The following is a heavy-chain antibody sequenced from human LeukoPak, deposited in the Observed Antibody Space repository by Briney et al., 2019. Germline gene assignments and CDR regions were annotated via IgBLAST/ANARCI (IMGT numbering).Heavy chain of an antibody. D-gene: IGHD6-19*01. CDR2: INTSGGST. CDR1: GFTFSSFV. Sequence: SGGSLRLSCAASGFTFSSFVMSWVRQAPGKGLEWVSGINTSGGSTYYADSVKGRFTISRDNSKNTLYLQMNSLRAEDTAVYYCAKEEQWLVPFLNYWGQGTLVTVSS. CDR3: AKEEQWLVPFLNY. J-gene: IGHJ4*02. V-gene: IGHV3-23*01.